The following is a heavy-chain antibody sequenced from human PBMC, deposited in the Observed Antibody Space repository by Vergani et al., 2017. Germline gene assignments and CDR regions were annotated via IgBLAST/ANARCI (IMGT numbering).Heavy chain of an antibody. CDR2: INHSGST. CDR3: ASRFLTGYYKNDY. D-gene: IGHD3-9*01. Sequence: QVQLQQWGAGLLKPSETLSLTCAVYGGSFSGYYWSWICQPPGKGLEWIGEINHSGSTNYNPSLKSRVTISVDTSKNQFSLELSSVTAADTAVYYCASRFLTGYYKNDYWGQGTLVTVSS. V-gene: IGHV4-34*01. CDR1: GGSFSGYY. J-gene: IGHJ4*02.